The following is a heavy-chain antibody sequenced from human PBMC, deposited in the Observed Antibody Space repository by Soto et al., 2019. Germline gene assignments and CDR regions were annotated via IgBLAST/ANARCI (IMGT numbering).Heavy chain of an antibody. V-gene: IGHV4-34*01. D-gene: IGHD2-8*02. CDR3: ARDKITGHFDY. J-gene: IGHJ4*02. CDR1: GGSFSGYY. Sequence: SETLSLTCAFYGGSFSGYYWTWIRQPPGTGLEWIGEINHSGSTNYNPSLKSRVTISVDTSKNQFSLKLTSVTAADTAVYYCARDKITGHFDYWGQGTLVTVSS. CDR2: INHSGST.